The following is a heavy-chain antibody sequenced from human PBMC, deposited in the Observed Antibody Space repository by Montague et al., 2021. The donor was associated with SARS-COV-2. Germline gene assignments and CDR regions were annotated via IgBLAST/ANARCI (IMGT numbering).Heavy chain of an antibody. CDR2: IYYSGST. D-gene: IGHD3-22*01. J-gene: IGHJ4*02. CDR3: ARDEGSSGRDY. Sequence: TLSLTCTIPGGSNRSGGYYWSWINQNPGKSLEWIGYIYYSGSTYYNPSLKSRVTISVDTSKNQFSLKLSSVTAADTAVYYCARDEGSSGRDYWGQGTLVTVSS. V-gene: IGHV4-31*03. CDR1: GGSNRSGGYY.